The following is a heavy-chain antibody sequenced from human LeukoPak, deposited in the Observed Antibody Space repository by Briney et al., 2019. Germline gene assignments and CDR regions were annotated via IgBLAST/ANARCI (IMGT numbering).Heavy chain of an antibody. V-gene: IGHV3-33*01. CDR1: GFTFSSYG. CDR3: ARWGRSSDYLDY. D-gene: IGHD3-22*01. Sequence: GGSLRLSCAASGFTFSSYGMHWVRQAPGKGLEWVAVIWSDGSNKFYADSVKGRFTISRDNSKNTLYLQMNSLRAEDTAVYYCARWGRSSDYLDYWGQGTLDTVSS. J-gene: IGHJ4*02. CDR2: IWSDGSNK.